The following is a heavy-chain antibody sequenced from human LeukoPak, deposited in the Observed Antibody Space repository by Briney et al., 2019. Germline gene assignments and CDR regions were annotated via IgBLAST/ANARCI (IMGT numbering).Heavy chain of an antibody. CDR2: IIPIFGTA. D-gene: IGHD1-26*01. CDR1: GGTFSSYA. J-gene: IGHJ4*02. Sequence: EASVKVSCKASGGTFSSYAISWVRQAPGQGLEWMGGIIPIFGTANYAQKFQGRVTITADESTSTAYMELSGLRSEDTAVYYCARDLGGSGSSSLDYWGQGTLVTVSS. V-gene: IGHV1-69*13. CDR3: ARDLGGSGSSSLDY.